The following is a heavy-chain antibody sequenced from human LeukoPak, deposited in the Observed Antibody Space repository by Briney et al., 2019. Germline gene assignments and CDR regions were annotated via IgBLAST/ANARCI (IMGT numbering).Heavy chain of an antibody. CDR1: GFTFSGYW. D-gene: IGHD5-18*01. V-gene: IGHV3-74*01. CDR3: ARGTEGYTYGEFDS. Sequence: GGSLRLSCAASGFTFSGYWMNWVRQAPGKGLVWVSPIHRDGSSTTYADSVKGRFTISRDNAKNTLYLQMNSLRAEDTAMYYCARGTEGYTYGEFDSWGQGTLVTVSS. J-gene: IGHJ5*01. CDR2: IHRDGSST.